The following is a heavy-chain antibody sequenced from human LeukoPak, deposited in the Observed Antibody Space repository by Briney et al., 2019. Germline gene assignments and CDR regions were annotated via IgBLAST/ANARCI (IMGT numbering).Heavy chain of an antibody. CDR1: GGSFSGYY. CDR3: ARGIVGATTFDY. V-gene: IGHV4-34*01. CDR2: INHSGST. D-gene: IGHD1-26*01. J-gene: IGHJ4*02. Sequence: SETLSLTCAVYGGSFSGYYWSWIRQPPGKGLEWIGEINHSGSTNYNPSLKSRVTISVDTSKNQFSLKLSSVTAADTAVYYCARGIVGATTFDYWGQGTLVTVSS.